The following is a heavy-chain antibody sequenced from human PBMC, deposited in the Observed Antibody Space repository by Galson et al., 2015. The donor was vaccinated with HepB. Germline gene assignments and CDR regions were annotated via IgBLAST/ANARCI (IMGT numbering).Heavy chain of an antibody. CDR1: GYTFNGYA. Sequence: SVKVSCKASGYTFNGYAMNWVRQAPGQRLEWMGWINSGNGKTKYSQKFQGRVTITSDTSASTAYMELSSLRSEDSAVYYCARAGFPYCSSTICPYYYYMDVWGKGTTVTVSS. CDR2: INSGNGKT. V-gene: IGHV1-3*01. J-gene: IGHJ6*03. D-gene: IGHD2-2*01. CDR3: ARAGFPYCSSTICPYYYYMDV.